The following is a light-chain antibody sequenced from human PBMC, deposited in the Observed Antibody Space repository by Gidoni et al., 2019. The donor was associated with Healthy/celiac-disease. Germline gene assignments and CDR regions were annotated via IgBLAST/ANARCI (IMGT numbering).Light chain of an antibody. CDR3: QQYYSYPV. J-gene: IGKJ4*01. Sequence: IRMTQSPSSFSASPGDRVTITCRASQGISSYLAWYQQKPGKAPKLLIYAASTLQSGVPSRFSGSGSGTDFTLTISCLQSEDFATYYCQQYYSYPVFGGGTKVEIK. V-gene: IGKV1-8*01. CDR2: AAS. CDR1: QGISSY.